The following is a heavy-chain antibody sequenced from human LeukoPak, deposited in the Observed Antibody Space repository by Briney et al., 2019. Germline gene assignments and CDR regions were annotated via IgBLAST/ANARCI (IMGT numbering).Heavy chain of an antibody. CDR3: ARDRRAVAVYFDY. J-gene: IGHJ4*02. CDR2: ISFSGGST. V-gene: IGHV3-23*01. D-gene: IGHD6-19*01. Sequence: GGSLRLSCAASGFTFSNYAMTWVRQAPGKGLEWVSSISFSGGSTYYADSVRGRFTISRDNSENTVYLEINNLRTEDTAVYYCARDRRAVAVYFDYWGQGTLVTVSS. CDR1: GFTFSNYA.